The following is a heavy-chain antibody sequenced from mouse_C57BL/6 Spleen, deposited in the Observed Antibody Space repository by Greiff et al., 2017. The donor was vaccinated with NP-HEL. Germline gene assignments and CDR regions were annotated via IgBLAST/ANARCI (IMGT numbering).Heavy chain of an antibody. CDR2: ISRGGDDT. CDR1: GFTFSSYA. V-gene: IGHV5-9-1*02. Sequence: EVQLVESGEGLVKPGGSLKLSCAASGFTFSSYAMSWVRQTPEKRLEWVAYISRGGDDTNYADTVKGRSTFSRDNARNTLYLQMSSLKSEDTALYYCTRVAYDYAMDYWGQGTSLTVSS. CDR3: TRVAYDYAMDY. J-gene: IGHJ4*01. D-gene: IGHD2-4*01.